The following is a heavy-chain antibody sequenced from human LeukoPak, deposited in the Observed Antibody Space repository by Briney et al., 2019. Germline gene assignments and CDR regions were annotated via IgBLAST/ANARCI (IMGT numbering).Heavy chain of an antibody. CDR1: GVSISSYY. J-gene: IGHJ4*02. CDR3: ARAGGWELPFDY. CDR2: IYYSGST. D-gene: IGHD1-26*01. Sequence: SETLSLTCTVSGVSISSYYWTWIRQPPGKGLEWIGYIYYSGSTYYNPSLKSRVTISVDTSKNQFSLKLSSVTAADTAVYYCARAGGWELPFDYWGQGTLVTVSS. V-gene: IGHV4-59*01.